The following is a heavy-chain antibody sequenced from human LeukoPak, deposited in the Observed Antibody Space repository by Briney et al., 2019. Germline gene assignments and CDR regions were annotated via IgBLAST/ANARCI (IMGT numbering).Heavy chain of an antibody. D-gene: IGHD2-2*01. CDR2: ISGSCGST. CDR3: ARRVPAASYYYYGMDV. CDR1: GFTFSSYA. V-gene: IGHV3-23*01. J-gene: IGHJ6*02. Sequence: GGSLRLSCAASGFTFSSYAMSWVRQAPGKGLEWVSAISGSCGSTYYADSVKGRFTISRDNSKNTLYLQMNSLRAEDTAVYYCARRVPAASYYYYGMDVWGQGTTVTVSS.